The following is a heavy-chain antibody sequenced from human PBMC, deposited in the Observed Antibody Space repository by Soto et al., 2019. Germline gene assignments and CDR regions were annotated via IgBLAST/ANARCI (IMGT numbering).Heavy chain of an antibody. Sequence: GASVKVSCKASGGTFSSYAISWVRQAPGQGLEWMRGIIPIFGTANYAQKFQGRVTITADESTSTAYMELSSLRSEDTAVYYCARDVWDSSGWHPGAYYYYGMDVWGQGTTVTVSS. J-gene: IGHJ6*02. D-gene: IGHD6-19*01. V-gene: IGHV1-69*13. CDR2: IIPIFGTA. CDR1: GGTFSSYA. CDR3: ARDVWDSSGWHPGAYYYYGMDV.